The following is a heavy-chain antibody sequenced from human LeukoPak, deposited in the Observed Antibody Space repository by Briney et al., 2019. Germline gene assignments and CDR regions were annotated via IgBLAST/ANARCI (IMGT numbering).Heavy chain of an antibody. V-gene: IGHV4-34*01. CDR3: ARVSSSWHWFDP. CDR2: INHSGST. J-gene: IGHJ5*02. D-gene: IGHD6-13*01. CDR1: GGSFSGYY. Sequence: PSETLSLTCAVYGGSFSGYYWSWIRQPPGKGLEWIGEINHSGSTNYNPSLKSRVTISVDTSKNQFSLKLSSVTAADTAVYYCARVSSSWHWFDPWGQGTLVTVSS.